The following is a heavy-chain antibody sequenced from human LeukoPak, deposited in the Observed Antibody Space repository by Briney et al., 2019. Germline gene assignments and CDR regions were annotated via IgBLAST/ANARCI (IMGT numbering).Heavy chain of an antibody. CDR3: AKDLARQWELPDYFDY. V-gene: IGHV3-30*02. D-gene: IGHD1-26*01. Sequence: TGGSLRLSCAASGFTFSGYGMHWVRQAPGKGLEWVAFVRYDGSNKYYADSVKGRFTISRDNSKNTLYLQMNSLRAEDTAVYYCAKDLARQWELPDYFDYWGQGTLVTVSS. J-gene: IGHJ4*02. CDR2: VRYDGSNK. CDR1: GFTFSGYG.